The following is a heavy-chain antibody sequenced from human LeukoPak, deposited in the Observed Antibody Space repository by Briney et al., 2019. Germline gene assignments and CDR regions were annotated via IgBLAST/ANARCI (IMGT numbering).Heavy chain of an antibody. Sequence: PSETLSLTCTVSGGSISSYYWSWIRQPPGKGLEWIGYIYYSGSTNYNPSLKSRVTISVDTSKNQFSLKLSSVTAADTAVYHCARAIAAAGRRWFDPWGQGTLVTVSS. CDR2: IYYSGST. J-gene: IGHJ5*02. V-gene: IGHV4-59*01. D-gene: IGHD6-13*01. CDR3: ARAIAAAGRRWFDP. CDR1: GGSISSYY.